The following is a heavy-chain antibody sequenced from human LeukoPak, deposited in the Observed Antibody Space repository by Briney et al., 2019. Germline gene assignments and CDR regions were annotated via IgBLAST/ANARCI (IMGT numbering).Heavy chain of an antibody. J-gene: IGHJ4*02. CDR3: AGGSSTNSYSFDQ. CDR2: ISSSSYHI. D-gene: IGHD1-1*01. CDR1: GININVYS. Sequence: PGGSLRLSCVASGININVYSMNWVRQAPGKGLEWVSSISSSSYHIYYADSVKGRFTISRDNAKNSLYLQMDSLRAEDTAVYYCAGGSSTNSYSFDQWGRGTLVTVSS. V-gene: IGHV3-21*01.